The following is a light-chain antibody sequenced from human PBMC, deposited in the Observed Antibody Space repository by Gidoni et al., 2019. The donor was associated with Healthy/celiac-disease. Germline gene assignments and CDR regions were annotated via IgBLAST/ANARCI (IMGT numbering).Light chain of an antibody. J-gene: IGKJ4*01. V-gene: IGKV1-39*01. CDR1: QSIRSY. Sequence: DIQMTQSPSSLSASVGDRVTITCRASQSIRSYLNWYQQKPGKAPKLLIYAASSLQSGVPSRFSGSGSGTDFTLPISSLQPEDFATYYCQQSYSTLLLTFGGGTKVEIK. CDR3: QQSYSTLLLT. CDR2: AAS.